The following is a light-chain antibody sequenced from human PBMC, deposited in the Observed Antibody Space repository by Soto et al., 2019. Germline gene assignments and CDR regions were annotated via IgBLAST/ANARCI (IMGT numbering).Light chain of an antibody. Sequence: DIQMTQSPSSLSAFVGDGVTITCRASQSISNYVSWYQQKPGKAPKLLIYAASSLQSGVPSRFSCSRSGTEISLTINSLQPEDFATYYCQQSYSRVTFGQGIKVEVK. CDR1: QSISNY. J-gene: IGKJ1*01. CDR2: AAS. CDR3: QQSYSRVT. V-gene: IGKV1-39*01.